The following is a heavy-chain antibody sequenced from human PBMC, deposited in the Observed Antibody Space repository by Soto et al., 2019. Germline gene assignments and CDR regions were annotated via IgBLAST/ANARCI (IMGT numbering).Heavy chain of an antibody. V-gene: IGHV6-1*01. D-gene: IGHD3-10*01. CDR3: ARAVLLWFRGGSGGQYNWFDP. J-gene: IGHJ5*01. Sequence: SQSLSLTCAISGHNVSSNSAAWNWIRQSQSRGLEWLGRTYYRSKWYNDYAVSVKSRITINPDTSKNQFSLQLNSVTPEDTAVYNCARAVLLWFRGGSGGQYNWFDPRDQGTLVIVSS. CDR1: GHNVSSNSAA. CDR2: TYYRSKWYN.